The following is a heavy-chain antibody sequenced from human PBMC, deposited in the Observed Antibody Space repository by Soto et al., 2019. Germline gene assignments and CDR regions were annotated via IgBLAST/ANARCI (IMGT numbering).Heavy chain of an antibody. Sequence: VASVKVSCKASGFTFTSSAMQWVRQARGQRLEWIGWIVVGSGNTNYAQKFQERVTITRDMSTSTAYMELSSLRSEDTAVYYCAAALWFGELLNAFDIWGQGTMVTVSS. CDR2: IVVGSGNT. J-gene: IGHJ3*02. CDR3: AAALWFGELLNAFDI. CDR1: GFTFTSSA. D-gene: IGHD3-10*01. V-gene: IGHV1-58*02.